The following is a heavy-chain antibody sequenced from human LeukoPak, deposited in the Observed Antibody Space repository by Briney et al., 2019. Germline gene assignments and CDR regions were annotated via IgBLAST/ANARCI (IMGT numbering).Heavy chain of an antibody. D-gene: IGHD5-24*01. CDR3: ARQYGRWLQFFAFDI. Sequence: PSETLSLTCTVSGGSISSYYWSWIRQPPGKGLEGSGYIYTSGSTNYNPSLKSRVTISVDPSKNQFSLKLSSVTAADTAVYYCARQYGRWLQFFAFDIWGQGTMVTVSS. CDR2: IYTSGST. V-gene: IGHV4-4*09. J-gene: IGHJ3*02. CDR1: GGSISSYY.